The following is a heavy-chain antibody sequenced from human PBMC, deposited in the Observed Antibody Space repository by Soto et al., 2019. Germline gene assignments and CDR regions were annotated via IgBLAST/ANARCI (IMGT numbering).Heavy chain of an antibody. J-gene: IGHJ6*02. CDR3: AKGRSYYYYYGVDV. CDR2: IIDSGGST. V-gene: IGHV3-23*01. Sequence: PGGSLRLSCAASGFTFSSCAMGGVRQAPGKGLEWVSDIIDSGGSTYYADSVKGRFTISRDNSKSTLYLQMNSLRAEDTSLYYCAKGRSYYYYYGVDVWGQGTTVTDSS. CDR1: GFTFSSCA.